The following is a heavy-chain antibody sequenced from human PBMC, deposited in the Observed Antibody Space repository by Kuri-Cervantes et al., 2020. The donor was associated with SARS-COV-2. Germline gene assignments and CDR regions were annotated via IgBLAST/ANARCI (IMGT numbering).Heavy chain of an antibody. CDR1: GYTFIGYY. Sequence: ASVKVSCKASGYTFIGYYMHWMRQAPGQGLEWMGWINPKSGASSYAQKFQGRVTMTRATSINTVYMELSTLRSDDTAVYFCVKDVVSTFCAWGNCYISSYMDVWGRGTTVTVSS. J-gene: IGHJ6*03. D-gene: IGHD2-2*02. CDR2: INPKSGAS. V-gene: IGHV1-2*02. CDR3: VKDVVSTFCAWGNCYISSYMDV.